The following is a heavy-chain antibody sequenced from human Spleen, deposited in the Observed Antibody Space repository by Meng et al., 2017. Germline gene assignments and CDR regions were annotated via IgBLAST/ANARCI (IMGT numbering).Heavy chain of an antibody. CDR3: ARRGLSGSYYGAFDY. CDR2: IYYSGTT. V-gene: IGHV4-59*01. J-gene: IGHJ4*02. CDR1: GGSISSYY. Sequence: SETLSLTCTVSGGSISSYYWSWIRQPPGKGLEWIGSIYYSGTTNYNPSLKRRVTISVDTSKNQFSLKLSSVTAADTAVYYCARRGLSGSYYGAFDYWGQGTLVTVSS. D-gene: IGHD1-26*01.